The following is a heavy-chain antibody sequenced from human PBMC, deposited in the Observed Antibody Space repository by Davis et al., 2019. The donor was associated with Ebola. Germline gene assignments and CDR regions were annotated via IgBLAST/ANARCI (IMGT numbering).Heavy chain of an antibody. CDR3: ARDLVAVAGISSWFDP. V-gene: IGHV3-30-3*01. CDR1: GFTFSSYA. D-gene: IGHD6-19*01. Sequence: GESLKISCAASGFTFSSYAMHWVRQAPGKGLEWVAVISYDGSNKYYADSVKGRFTISRDNSKNTLYLQMNSLRSEDTAVYYCARDLVAVAGISSWFDPWGQGTLVTVSS. J-gene: IGHJ5*02. CDR2: ISYDGSNK.